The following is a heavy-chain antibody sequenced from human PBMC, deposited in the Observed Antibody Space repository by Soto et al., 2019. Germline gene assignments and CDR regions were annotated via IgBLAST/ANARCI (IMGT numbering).Heavy chain of an antibody. Sequence: DVQLLESGGDLVQPGGSLRLSCAASEFTFSGFALTWVRQAPGKGLEWISDISATGTSTYYADSVRGRFTISRDNSKNTLYLQMNNRGIEDSAIYFCARAGLPVTGPKCRYFDLWGRGTLVTVSS. CDR2: ISATGTST. D-gene: IGHD6-19*01. CDR1: EFTFSGFA. J-gene: IGHJ2*01. V-gene: IGHV3-23*01. CDR3: ARAGLPVTGPKCRYFDL.